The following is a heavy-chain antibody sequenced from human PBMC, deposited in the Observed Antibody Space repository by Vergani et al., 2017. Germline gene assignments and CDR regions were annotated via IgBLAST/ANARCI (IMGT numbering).Heavy chain of an antibody. CDR1: GFTFSSYS. V-gene: IGHV3-20*04. J-gene: IGHJ4*02. CDR3: ARLWFGESPHY. D-gene: IGHD3-10*01. CDR2: INWNGGST. Sequence: EVQLVESGGGLVKPGGSLRLSCAASGFTFSSYSMSWVRQAPGKGLEWVSGINWNGGSTGYADSVKGRFTISRDNAKNSLYLQMNSLRAEDTALYYCARLWFGESPHYWGQGTLVTVSS.